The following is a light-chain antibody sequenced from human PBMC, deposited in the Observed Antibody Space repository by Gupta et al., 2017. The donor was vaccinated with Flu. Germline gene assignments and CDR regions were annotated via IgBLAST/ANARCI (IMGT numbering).Light chain of an antibody. CDR2: GNN. J-gene: IGLJ3*02. V-gene: IGLV1-40*01. CDR3: QSYDISQSGSV. Sequence: QSLLTQPPPVSGSPGPRLPISCTVTSSNFGAGSDVNWYQQLPGTAPKLLIYGNNNRASGVPDRCSGSKSGTSAPMAITGLQAEDEADYYCQSYDISQSGSVFGGGTKLTVL. CDR1: SSNFGAGSD.